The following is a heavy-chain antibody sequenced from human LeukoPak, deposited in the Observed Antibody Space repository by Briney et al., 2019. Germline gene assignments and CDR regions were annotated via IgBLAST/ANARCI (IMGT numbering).Heavy chain of an antibody. D-gene: IGHD4-23*01. CDR3: AALFSRGGGNSPIDY. J-gene: IGHJ4*02. CDR2: IYYSGST. Sequence: SETLSLTCTVSGGSISSYYWSWIRQPPGKGLEWIGYIYYSGSTNYNPSLKCRVTISVDTSKNQFSLKLSSVTAADTAVYYCAALFSRGGGNSPIDYWGQGTLVTVSS. V-gene: IGHV4-59*01. CDR1: GGSISSYY.